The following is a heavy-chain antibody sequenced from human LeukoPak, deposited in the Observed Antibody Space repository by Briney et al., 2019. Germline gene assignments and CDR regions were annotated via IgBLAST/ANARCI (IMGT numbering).Heavy chain of an antibody. D-gene: IGHD3-3*01. J-gene: IGHJ2*01. CDR3: AKGGFGEWLTAYWYFDL. CDR2: IRYDGSNK. Sequence: GGSLRLSCAASGFTFSSYGMHWVRQAPGKGLEWVAFIRYDGSNKYYADSVKGRFTISRDNSKNTLYLQMNSLRAEDTAVYYCAKGGFGEWLTAYWYFDLWGRGTLVTVSS. CDR1: GFTFSSYG. V-gene: IGHV3-30*02.